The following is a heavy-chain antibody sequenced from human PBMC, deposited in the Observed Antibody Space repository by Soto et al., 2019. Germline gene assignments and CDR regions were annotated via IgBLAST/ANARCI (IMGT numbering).Heavy chain of an antibody. Sequence: SXTLSLTCSVSGGSMSSGYWTWIRHPPGKGLEWIGCIHHSGKSNYSPSLRSRVTMSVDTSKNQFSLKLNSMTAADTAIYYCARVGGSGWNFDSWGQGILVTVSS. CDR2: IHHSGKS. V-gene: IGHV4-59*01. CDR1: GGSMSSGY. CDR3: ARVGGSGWNFDS. D-gene: IGHD6-19*01. J-gene: IGHJ4*02.